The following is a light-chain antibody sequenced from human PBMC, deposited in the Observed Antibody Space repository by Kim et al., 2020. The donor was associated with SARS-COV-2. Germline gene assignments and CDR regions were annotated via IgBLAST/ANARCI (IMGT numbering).Light chain of an antibody. CDR2: WAS. Sequence: DIVMTQSPDSQAVSLGERATINCKSSQSVLHSSNNKNYLAWYQQKPGQPPKLLIYWASTRESGVPDRFSGSGSGTDFTLTISSLQAEDVAVYYCQHYYSPPYTFGQGTKLEI. CDR3: QHYYSPPYT. V-gene: IGKV4-1*01. J-gene: IGKJ2*01. CDR1: QSVLHSSNNKNY.